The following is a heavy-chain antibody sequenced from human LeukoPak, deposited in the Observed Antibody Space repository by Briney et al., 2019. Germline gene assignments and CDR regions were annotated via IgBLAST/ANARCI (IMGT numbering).Heavy chain of an antibody. J-gene: IGHJ4*02. CDR3: ARPSYNSGSFFDY. Sequence: GGSLRLSCVTSGFTFSRYWLAWVRQAPGKGPEWVANIKHDGNEMYYVDSVKGRFSISRDNAKNSLYLQMNSLRVEDTAVYYCARPSYNSGSFFDYWGQGSLVTVS. CDR1: GFTFSRYW. D-gene: IGHD3-10*01. CDR2: IKHDGNEM. V-gene: IGHV3-7*01.